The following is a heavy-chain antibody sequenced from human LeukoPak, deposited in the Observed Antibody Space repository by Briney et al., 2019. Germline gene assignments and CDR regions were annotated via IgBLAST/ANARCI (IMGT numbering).Heavy chain of an antibody. D-gene: IGHD3-10*01. CDR3: ARDQVTMVRGVIKDAFDI. CDR2: ISWNSGSI. CDR1: GFTFDDYA. V-gene: IGHV3-9*01. J-gene: IGHJ3*02. Sequence: PGRSLRLSCAASGFTFDDYAMYWVRQAPGKGLEWVSGISWNSGSIGYADSVKGRFTISRDNAKNSLYLQMNSLRAEDTAVYYCARDQVTMVRGVIKDAFDIWGQGTMVTVSS.